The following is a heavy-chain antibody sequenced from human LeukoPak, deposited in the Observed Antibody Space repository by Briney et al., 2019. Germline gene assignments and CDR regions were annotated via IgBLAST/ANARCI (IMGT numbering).Heavy chain of an antibody. Sequence: PGGSLRLSCAASGFTFSSYSMNWVRQAPGKGLEWVSSISSSSSYRYYADSVKGRFTISRDNAKNSLHLQMNSLRAEDTAVYYCARGDWTVTTFDYWGQGTLVTVSS. CDR1: GFTFSSYS. V-gene: IGHV3-21*01. J-gene: IGHJ4*02. D-gene: IGHD4-17*01. CDR2: ISSSSSYR. CDR3: ARGDWTVTTFDY.